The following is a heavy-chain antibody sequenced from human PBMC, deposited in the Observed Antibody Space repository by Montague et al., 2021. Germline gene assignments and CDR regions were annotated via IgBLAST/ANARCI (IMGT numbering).Heavy chain of an antibody. CDR2: FYYSGST. CDR3: ARSPTQCLVFGY. CDR1: GDSISSYY. V-gene: IGHV4-59*01. Sequence: SETLSLTCTVSGDSISSYYWSWIRQPPGKGLEWIGYFYYSGSTNYNPSLKSRVTMSLDTSKNQFSLKLSSVTAADTAIYYCARSPTQCLVFGYGGQGTLVTVSS. J-gene: IGHJ4*02. D-gene: IGHD6-19*01.